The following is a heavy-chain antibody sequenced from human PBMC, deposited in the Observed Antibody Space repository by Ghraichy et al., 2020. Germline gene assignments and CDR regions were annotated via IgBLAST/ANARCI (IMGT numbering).Heavy chain of an antibody. Sequence: GGSLRLSCAASGFTFSSHGMHWVRQAPGKGLEWVAVLSSDGSTTYYAESVEGRFTISRDKSKDTLYLQMSSLRAEDTAVYYCARYSSSSGGLDCWGQGTLVTVSS. J-gene: IGHJ4*02. CDR2: LSSDGSTT. CDR1: GFTFSSHG. D-gene: IGHD6-6*01. CDR3: ARYSSSSGGLDC. V-gene: IGHV3-33*05.